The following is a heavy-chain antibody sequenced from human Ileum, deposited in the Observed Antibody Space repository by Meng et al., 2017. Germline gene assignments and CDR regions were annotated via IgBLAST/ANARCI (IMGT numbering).Heavy chain of an antibody. D-gene: IGHD7-27*01. Sequence: GESLKISCAASGFSFSSYWMNWVRPAPGKGLEWVANINPDGSEKRNVDSVKGRFTVSRDNAKNSVYLEMNSLRVEDTAVYYCAGWGSRNYWGQGTLVTVSS. CDR1: GFSFSSYW. CDR2: INPDGSEK. V-gene: IGHV3-7*01. J-gene: IGHJ4*02. CDR3: AGWGSRNY.